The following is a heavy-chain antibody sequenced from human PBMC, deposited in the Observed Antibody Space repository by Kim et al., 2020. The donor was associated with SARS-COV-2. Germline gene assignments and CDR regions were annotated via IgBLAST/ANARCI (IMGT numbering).Heavy chain of an antibody. J-gene: IGHJ4*02. CDR2: IYYSGST. CDR1: GGSISSYY. Sequence: ETLSLTCTVSGGSISSYYWSWIRQPPGKGLEWIGYIYYSGSTNYNPSLKSRVTISVDTSKNQFSLKLSSVTAADTAVYYCARLNGGIAAAGTRDYWGQGTLVTVSS. CDR3: ARLNGGIAAAGTRDY. D-gene: IGHD6-13*01. V-gene: IGHV4-59*08.